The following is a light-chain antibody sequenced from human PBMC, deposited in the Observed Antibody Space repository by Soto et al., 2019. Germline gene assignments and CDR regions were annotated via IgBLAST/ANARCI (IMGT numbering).Light chain of an antibody. CDR2: DAS. J-gene: IGKJ1*01. Sequence: EFVLTQSPXTLSLSPGERATLSCRASQTVRNHYLAWYQQKPGQAPRLLIYDASNRATRIPARFSGSGSGTDFTLTISSLDPAAFAGYSSPHRSHWPHTFGQGTKVDI. V-gene: IGKV3-11*01. CDR3: PHRSHWPHT. CDR1: QTVRNHY.